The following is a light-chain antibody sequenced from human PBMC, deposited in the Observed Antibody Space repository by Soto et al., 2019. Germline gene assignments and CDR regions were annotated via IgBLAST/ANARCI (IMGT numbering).Light chain of an antibody. CDR1: QSISSY. Sequence: DIQMTQSPSSLSASVGDRVTITCRASQSISSYLNWYQQKPGKASKLLIYAASSLQSGVPSRFSGSGSGTDFTLTISSLQPEDFATYYCQQSYSTSGTFGGGTKVEIK. J-gene: IGKJ4*01. V-gene: IGKV1-39*01. CDR3: QQSYSTSGT. CDR2: AAS.